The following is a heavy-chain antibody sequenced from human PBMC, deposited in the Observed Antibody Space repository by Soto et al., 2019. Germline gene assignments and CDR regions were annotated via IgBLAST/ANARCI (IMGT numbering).Heavy chain of an antibody. D-gene: IGHD3-16*01. CDR3: FGGNGGPQ. J-gene: IGHJ4*02. Sequence: GGSLRLSCATSDITFRDNWMNWVRQAPGKGLKWVANIKPDGSATYYVDSVKGRFTISRDNVRNSGSLQMNSLRVEDTAVYFCFGGNGGPQWGQGTLVTVSS. CDR1: DITFRDNW. CDR2: IKPDGSAT. V-gene: IGHV3-7*03.